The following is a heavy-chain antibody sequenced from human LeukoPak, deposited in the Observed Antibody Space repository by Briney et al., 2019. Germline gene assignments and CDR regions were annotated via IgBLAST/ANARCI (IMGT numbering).Heavy chain of an antibody. V-gene: IGHV1-18*04. D-gene: IGHD2-2*01. CDR2: ISAYNGNT. Sequence: GASVKVSCKASGYTFTSYGISWVRQAPGQGLEWMGWISAYNGNTNYAQKLQGGVTMTTDTSTSTAYMELRSLRSDDTAVYYCARDSAGYCSSTSCYAEDYWGQGTLVTVSS. CDR3: ARDSAGYCSSTSCYAEDY. J-gene: IGHJ4*02. CDR1: GYTFTSYG.